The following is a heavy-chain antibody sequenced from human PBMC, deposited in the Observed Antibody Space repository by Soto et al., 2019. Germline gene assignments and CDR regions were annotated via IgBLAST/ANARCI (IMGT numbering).Heavy chain of an antibody. CDR2: ISAYNGKT. J-gene: IGHJ4*02. CDR3: ARDRLIAVTGLVDY. V-gene: IGHV1-18*01. D-gene: IGHD6-19*01. CDR1: GYPFPSYG. Sequence: ASVKVSCQTSGYPFPSYGINWVRQAPGQGPEWKGWISAYNGKTSYTQKFQGRVTMTTDTSTSTAYMELRSLRSDDTAVYSCARDRLIAVTGLVDYWGQGTLVTVS.